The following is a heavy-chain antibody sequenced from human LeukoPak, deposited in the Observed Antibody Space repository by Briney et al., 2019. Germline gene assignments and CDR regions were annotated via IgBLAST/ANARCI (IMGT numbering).Heavy chain of an antibody. Sequence: ASVKVSCKASGYTFTGYYIHWVRQAPGQGLEWMGWINPNSGGTNYAQKFQGRVTMTRDTSISTAYMELSRLRSDDTAVFYCAKHSSGWYNDADYWGQGTLVTVSS. J-gene: IGHJ4*02. CDR3: AKHSSGWYNDADY. V-gene: IGHV1-2*02. CDR1: GYTFTGYY. CDR2: INPNSGGT. D-gene: IGHD6-19*01.